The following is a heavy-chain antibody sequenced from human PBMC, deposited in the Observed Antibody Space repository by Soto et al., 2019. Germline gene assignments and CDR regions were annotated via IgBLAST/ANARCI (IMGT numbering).Heavy chain of an antibody. CDR2: INPNNGDT. CDR1: GYTFTGYF. Sequence: ASVKVSCKASGYTFTGYFIYWLRQAPGQGLEWMGWINPNNGDTKYTQNFQGRVTMTRDSSISTAYLELSRLRSDDTAMYYCARLRSYYDSRGSSDYWGQGALVTVSS. J-gene: IGHJ4*02. D-gene: IGHD3-22*01. CDR3: ARLRSYYDSRGSSDY. V-gene: IGHV1-2*02.